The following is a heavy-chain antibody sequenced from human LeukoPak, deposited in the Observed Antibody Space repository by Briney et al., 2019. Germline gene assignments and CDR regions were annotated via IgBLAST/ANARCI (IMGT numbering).Heavy chain of an antibody. Sequence: GGSLRLSCVASGLTFNSNSMSWVRQPPGMGLEWVSGISVSGITVYADAVKGLLTISRDNSKNTLYLQMNNLRAEDTAFYYCARRFSVLGRFDPWGQGTQVTVSS. J-gene: IGHJ5*02. V-gene: IGHV3-23*01. CDR2: ISVSGIT. CDR1: GLTFNSNS. D-gene: IGHD3-16*01. CDR3: ARRFSVLGRFDP.